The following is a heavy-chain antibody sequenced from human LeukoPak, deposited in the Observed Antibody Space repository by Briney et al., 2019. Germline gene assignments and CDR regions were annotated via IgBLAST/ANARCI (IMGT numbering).Heavy chain of an antibody. V-gene: IGHV3-7*03. Sequence: GGSLRLSCAASGFTFSSYWMSWVRQAPGKGLEGVAHIKQDGSEKYYVDSVKGRFTISRDNAKNSLYLQMNSLRAEDTAVYYCARDSDDRVWFGELPPYYFDYWGQGTLVTVSS. CDR3: ARDSDDRVWFGELPPYYFDY. D-gene: IGHD3-10*01. J-gene: IGHJ4*02. CDR1: GFTFSSYW. CDR2: IKQDGSEK.